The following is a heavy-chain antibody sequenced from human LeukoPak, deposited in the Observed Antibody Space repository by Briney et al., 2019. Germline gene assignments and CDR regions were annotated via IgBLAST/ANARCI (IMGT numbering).Heavy chain of an antibody. J-gene: IGHJ3*02. V-gene: IGHV3-15*01. D-gene: IGHD5-18*01. CDR1: GFTFSNAW. Sequence: GGSLRLSCAASGFTFSNAWMSWVRQAPGKGLEWVGRIKSKTDGGTTDYAAPVKGRFTISRDDSKNTLYLQMNSLKTEDTAVYYCTTESYSYGVKHDAFDIWGQGTMVTVSS. CDR2: IKSKTDGGTT. CDR3: TTESYSYGVKHDAFDI.